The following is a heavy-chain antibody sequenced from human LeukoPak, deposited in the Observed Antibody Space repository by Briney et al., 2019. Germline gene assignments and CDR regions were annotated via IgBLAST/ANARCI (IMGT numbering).Heavy chain of an antibody. J-gene: IGHJ4*02. D-gene: IGHD3-22*01. CDR1: GVSISSGDYY. CDR2: IYYSGSN. V-gene: IGHV4-30-4*01. CDR3: ARIRNDYYDSSGYPFDY. Sequence: SQTLFLTGTVSGVSISSGDYYWSWIRQPPGKGLEWIGYIYYSGSNYYNPSLKSRVTISVDTSKNQFSLKLSSVTAADTAVYYCARIRNDYYDSSGYPFDYWGQGTLVTVSS.